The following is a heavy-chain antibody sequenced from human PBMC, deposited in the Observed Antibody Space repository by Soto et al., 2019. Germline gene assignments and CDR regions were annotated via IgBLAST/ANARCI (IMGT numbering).Heavy chain of an antibody. CDR2: INAGNGNT. CDR1: GYTFSSYA. CDR3: ARELFDGMDV. D-gene: IGHD3-10*02. J-gene: IGHJ6*02. V-gene: IGHV1-3*01. Sequence: ASVKVSCKASGYTFSSYAIHWVRQAPGQGLEWMGWINAGNGNTKYSQKLQGRVTMTTDTSTSTAYMELRSLRSDDTAVYYCARELFDGMDVWGQRTTVTVSS.